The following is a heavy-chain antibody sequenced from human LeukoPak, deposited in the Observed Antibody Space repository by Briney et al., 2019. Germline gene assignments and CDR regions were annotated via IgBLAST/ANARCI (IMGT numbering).Heavy chain of an antibody. CDR3: ARDRSTVVTLLDY. CDR1: GYTLARYY. D-gene: IGHD4-23*01. Sequence: ASVKVSCKASGYTLARYYMHWVRQAPGQGLEWMGWINPNSGGTNYAQKFQGRVTMTRDTSISTAYMELSRLRSDDTAVYYCARDRSTVVTLLDYWGQGTLVTVSS. J-gene: IGHJ4*02. CDR2: INPNSGGT. V-gene: IGHV1-2*02.